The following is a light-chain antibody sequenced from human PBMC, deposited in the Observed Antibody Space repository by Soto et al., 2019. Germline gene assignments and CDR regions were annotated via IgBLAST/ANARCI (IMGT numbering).Light chain of an antibody. CDR3: QQYNNYSPT. Sequence: EIVMTQSPATLSVSPGERATLSCRASQSVSSNLAWYQQKPGQAPRLLIYGASTRATGIPARFSGSGSGTEFTLTISSLQPDDFATYYCQQYNNYSPTFGQGTKVDIK. V-gene: IGKV3-15*01. CDR2: GAS. J-gene: IGKJ1*01. CDR1: QSVSSN.